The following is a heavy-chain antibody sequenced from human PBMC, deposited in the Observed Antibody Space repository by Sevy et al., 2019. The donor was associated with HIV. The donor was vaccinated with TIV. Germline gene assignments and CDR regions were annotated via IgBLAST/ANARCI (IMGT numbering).Heavy chain of an antibody. V-gene: IGHV4-31*03. CDR1: GGSISSGGYY. J-gene: IGHJ4*02. CDR3: ARAALVVVPAARAHFDY. Sequence: SETQSLTCTVSGGSISSGGYYWSWIRQHPGKGLEWIGYIYYSGSTYYNPSLKSRVTISVDTSKNQFSLKLSSVTAADTAVYYCARAALVVVPAARAHFDYWGQGTLVTVSS. CDR2: IYYSGST. D-gene: IGHD2-2*01.